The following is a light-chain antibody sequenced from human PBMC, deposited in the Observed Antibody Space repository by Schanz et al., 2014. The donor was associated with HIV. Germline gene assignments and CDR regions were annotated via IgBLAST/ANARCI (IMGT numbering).Light chain of an antibody. J-gene: IGLJ2*01. Sequence: QSVLTQPPSVSGAPGQRVTISCTGSRSNIGAGYDVHWYQQLLGTAPKLLIYGNTNRPSGVPDRFSGSKSGTSVSLAITGLQAEDEADYYCQSYDSSLRASVFGGGTKLTVL. CDR3: QSYDSSLRASV. V-gene: IGLV1-40*01. CDR2: GNT. CDR1: RSNIGAGYD.